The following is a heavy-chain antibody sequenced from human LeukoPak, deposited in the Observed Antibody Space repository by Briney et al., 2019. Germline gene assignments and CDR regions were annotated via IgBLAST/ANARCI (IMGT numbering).Heavy chain of an antibody. Sequence: PGGSLRLSCAASGFTFSSYAMSWVRQAPGEGLEWVSAISGSGGSTYYADSVKGRFTISRDNSKNTLYLQMNSLRAEDTAVYYCAKDRAYYDFWSGYYTGNDAFDIWGQGTMVTVSS. CDR1: GFTFSSYA. V-gene: IGHV3-23*01. CDR3: AKDRAYYDFWSGYYTGNDAFDI. CDR2: ISGSGGST. J-gene: IGHJ3*02. D-gene: IGHD3-3*01.